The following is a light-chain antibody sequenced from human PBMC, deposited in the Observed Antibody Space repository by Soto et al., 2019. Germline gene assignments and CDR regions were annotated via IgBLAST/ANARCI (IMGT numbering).Light chain of an antibody. Sequence: EIVMTQSPATLSLSPGERATLSCRASQSVSNNLAWYHQKPGQAPRLLIYGASNRATGIPARFSGSGSGSDFTINISSLQSEDFAVYYCQQYNNWWTFGQGTKVEI. CDR3: QQYNNWWT. J-gene: IGKJ1*01. V-gene: IGKV3-15*01. CDR2: GAS. CDR1: QSVSNN.